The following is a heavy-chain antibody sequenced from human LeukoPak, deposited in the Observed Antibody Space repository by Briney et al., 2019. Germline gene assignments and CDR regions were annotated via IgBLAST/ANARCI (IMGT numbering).Heavy chain of an antibody. CDR2: IKQDGSEK. V-gene: IGHV3-7*01. J-gene: IGHJ4*02. Sequence: GGSLRLSCAASGFTFSSYWMSWVHQAPGKGLEWVANIKQDGSEKFYVDSVKGRFTISRDNAKNSLSLQMNSLRAEDTAVYYCARGWDGGNFDYWGQGTLVTVSS. D-gene: IGHD2-15*01. CDR3: ARGWDGGNFDY. CDR1: GFTFSSYW.